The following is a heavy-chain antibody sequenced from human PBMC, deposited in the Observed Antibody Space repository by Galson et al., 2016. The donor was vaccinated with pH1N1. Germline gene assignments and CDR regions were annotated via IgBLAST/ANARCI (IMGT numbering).Heavy chain of an antibody. Sequence: SLRLSYAASGFSFGDYAMSWVRQAPGKGLEWVGLIRSKVYGGTTECAASVKGRFTILRDDSKYIAYLQMNSLRTEDTAVYFCTRARYNLSTGYLIDYWGQGTLVTVSS. CDR3: TRARYNLSTGYLIDY. J-gene: IGHJ4*02. V-gene: IGHV3-49*04. D-gene: IGHD3-9*01. CDR1: GFSFGDYA. CDR2: IRSKVYGGTT.